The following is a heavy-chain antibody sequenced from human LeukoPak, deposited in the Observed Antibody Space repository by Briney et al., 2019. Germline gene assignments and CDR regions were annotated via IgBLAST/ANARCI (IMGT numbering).Heavy chain of an antibody. Sequence: ASVKVSCKASGGTFSSYAISWVRQAPGQGLEWKGGIIPIFGTANYAQKFQGRVTITTDESASTAYMELSSLRSEDTAVYYCASGDYGSTAVDYYYYMDVWGKGTTVTVSS. CDR3: ASGDYGSTAVDYYYYMDV. D-gene: IGHD4-17*01. V-gene: IGHV1-69*05. J-gene: IGHJ6*03. CDR1: GGTFSSYA. CDR2: IIPIFGTA.